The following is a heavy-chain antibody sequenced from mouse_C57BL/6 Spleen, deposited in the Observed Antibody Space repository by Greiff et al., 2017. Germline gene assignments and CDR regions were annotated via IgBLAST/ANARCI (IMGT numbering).Heavy chain of an antibody. J-gene: IGHJ2*01. Sequence: EVKLVESGGGLVKPGGSLKLSCAASGFTFSDYGMHWVRQAPEKGLEWVAYISSGSSTIYYADTVKGRFTISRDNAKNTLFLQMTSLRSEDTAMYYCAREGPYYGSSYDCWGQGTTLTVSS. V-gene: IGHV5-17*01. CDR2: ISSGSSTI. CDR1: GFTFSDYG. D-gene: IGHD1-1*01. CDR3: AREGPYYGSSYDC.